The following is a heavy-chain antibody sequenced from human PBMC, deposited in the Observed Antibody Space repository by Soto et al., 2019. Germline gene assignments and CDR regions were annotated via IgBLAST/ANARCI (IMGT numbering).Heavy chain of an antibody. D-gene: IGHD6-6*01. J-gene: IGHJ3*02. V-gene: IGHV5-51*01. Sequence: VESLKISCKGSGYIFTSYWICCFLQRPVKGLEWMGIIYPGDSDTRYSPSFQGQVTISADKSISTAYLQWSSLKASDTAMYYCARRQQLVRLNAFDIWGQGTMVTVSS. CDR1: GYIFTSYW. CDR2: IYPGDSDT. CDR3: ARRQQLVRLNAFDI.